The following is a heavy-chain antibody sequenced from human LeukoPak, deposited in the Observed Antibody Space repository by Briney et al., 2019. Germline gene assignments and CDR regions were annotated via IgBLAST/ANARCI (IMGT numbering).Heavy chain of an antibody. V-gene: IGHV3-21*01. CDR2: ISSSSSYI. D-gene: IGHD3-9*01. J-gene: IGHJ4*02. CDR3: AREPKTGFLDY. Sequence: GGSLRLSCAASGFTFSSYAMSWVRQAPGKGLEWVSSISSSSSYIYYADSVKGRFTISRDNAKNSLYLQMNSLRAEDTAVYYCAREPKTGFLDYWGQGTLVTVSS. CDR1: GFTFSSYA.